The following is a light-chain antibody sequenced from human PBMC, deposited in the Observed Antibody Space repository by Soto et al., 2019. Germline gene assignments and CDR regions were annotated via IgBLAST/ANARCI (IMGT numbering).Light chain of an antibody. CDR2: GAS. V-gene: IGKV3-15*01. CDR1: QSVNAN. Sequence: EVVMTQSPATLSVSPGERATLSCRASQSVNANLAWYQQKPGQAPRLLIHGASNRATGIPARFSGSGFGTEFILNISSLQSEDFAVYYCQQYKTWLWTFGQGTKVEI. CDR3: QQYKTWLWT. J-gene: IGKJ1*01.